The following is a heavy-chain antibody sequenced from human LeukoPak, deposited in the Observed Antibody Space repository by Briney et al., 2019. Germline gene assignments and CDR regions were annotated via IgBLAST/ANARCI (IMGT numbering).Heavy chain of an antibody. CDR1: GFTFSSYG. Sequence: GRSLRLSCAASGFTFSSYGMHWVRQAPGKGLEWVAVIWYDGSIKYHADSVKGRFTISRDNSKNTVYLQMNSLRGEDTALYYCARVLGWDLYSARENTFDIWGQGTMVTVS. CDR3: ARVLGWDLYSARENTFDI. V-gene: IGHV3-33*01. CDR2: IWYDGSIK. J-gene: IGHJ3*02. D-gene: IGHD2-15*01.